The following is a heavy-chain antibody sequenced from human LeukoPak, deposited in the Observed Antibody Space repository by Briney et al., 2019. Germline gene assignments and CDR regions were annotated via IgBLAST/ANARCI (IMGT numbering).Heavy chain of an antibody. CDR3: ARSPETYYDILTGYYRAPPYFDY. J-gene: IGHJ4*02. CDR2: INPNSGGT. Sequence: ASVKVSCKASGYTFTGYYMHWVRQAPGQGLEWMGWINPNSGGTNYAQKFQGRVTMTRDTSISTAYMELSRLRSDDTAVYYCARSPETYYDILTGYYRAPPYFDYWGQGTLVTVSS. V-gene: IGHV1-2*02. D-gene: IGHD3-9*01. CDR1: GYTFTGYY.